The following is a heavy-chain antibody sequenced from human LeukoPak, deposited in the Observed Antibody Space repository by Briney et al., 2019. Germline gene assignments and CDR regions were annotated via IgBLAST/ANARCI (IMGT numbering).Heavy chain of an antibody. J-gene: IGHJ4*02. CDR1: GGSISSYY. Sequence: NPSGTLSLTCTVSGGSISSYYWSWIRQPPGKGLEWIGYIYYSGSTNYNPSLKSRVTISVDTSKNQFSLKLSSVTAADTAVYYCARDKEYSYGHFDYWGQGTLVTVSS. D-gene: IGHD5-18*01. CDR2: IYYSGST. CDR3: ARDKEYSYGHFDY. V-gene: IGHV4-59*01.